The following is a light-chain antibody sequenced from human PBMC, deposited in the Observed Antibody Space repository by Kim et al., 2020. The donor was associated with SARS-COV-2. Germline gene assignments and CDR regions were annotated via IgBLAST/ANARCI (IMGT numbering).Light chain of an antibody. CDR2: DNN. J-gene: IGLJ2*01. CDR3: GTWDNSLSVVV. Sequence: GQKVTISCSGSSSNIGNNYVSWYQQLPGTAPKLLIYDNNNRPSGIPDRFSGSKSGTSATLGITGLQTGDEADYYCGTWDNSLSVVVFGGGTQLTVL. V-gene: IGLV1-51*01. CDR1: SSNIGNNY.